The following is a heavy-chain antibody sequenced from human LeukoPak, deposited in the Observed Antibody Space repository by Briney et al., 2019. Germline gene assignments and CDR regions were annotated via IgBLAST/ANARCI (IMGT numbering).Heavy chain of an antibody. CDR2: LCSSNSIM. D-gene: IGHD2-21*01. V-gene: IGHV3-48*02. CDR1: GFTFSTYS. CDR3: SREFAVGDVCDM. Sequence: GGSLRLSCAASGFTFSTYSMNWVRQAPGEGLEWFSYLCSSNSIMYVAASLERRFTISRDNAKTSLYLQIDSLRDEDMAIYYCSREFAVGDVCDMWGKG. J-gene: IGHJ6*03.